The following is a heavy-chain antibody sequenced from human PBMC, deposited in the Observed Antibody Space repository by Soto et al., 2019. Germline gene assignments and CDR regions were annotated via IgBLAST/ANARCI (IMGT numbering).Heavy chain of an antibody. CDR3: AKPLYYDILTGPGD. Sequence: GGSLRLSCAASGFTFSSYAMSWVRQAPGKGLEWVSAISGSGGSTYYADSVKGRFTISRDNSKNTLYLQMNSLRAEDTAVYYCAKPLYYDILTGPGDWGQGTLVTVSS. CDR2: ISGSGGST. J-gene: IGHJ4*02. V-gene: IGHV3-23*01. CDR1: GFTFSSYA. D-gene: IGHD3-9*01.